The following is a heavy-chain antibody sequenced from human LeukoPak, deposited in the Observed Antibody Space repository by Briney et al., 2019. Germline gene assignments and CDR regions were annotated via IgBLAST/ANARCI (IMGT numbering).Heavy chain of an antibody. CDR1: GFTFSNYA. CDR2: ISYDGSNK. J-gene: IGHJ6*03. CDR3: ARDPYSGSDYYCYYMDV. D-gene: IGHD1-26*01. Sequence: GGSLRLSCAASGFTFSNYAIHWVRQAPGKGLEGVAVISYDGSNKYYADSVKARFTLSRDNSMNTLYLQMNSLRAEDTAVYYCARDPYSGSDYYCYYMDVWGKGTTVTVSS. V-gene: IGHV3-30-3*01.